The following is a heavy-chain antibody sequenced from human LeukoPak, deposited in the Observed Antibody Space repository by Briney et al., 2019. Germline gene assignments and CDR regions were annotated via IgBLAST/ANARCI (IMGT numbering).Heavy chain of an antibody. CDR2: IYYSGST. Sequence: SETLSLTCTVSGYSISSGYYWGWIRPPPGKGLEGIGSIYYSGSTYYNSSLKSRVTISVDTSKTQFSLKLISVTAADTAVYYCARGTMVRGVTGYYFDFWGQGTLLTVSS. V-gene: IGHV4-38-2*02. D-gene: IGHD3-10*01. CDR1: GYSISSGYY. J-gene: IGHJ4*02. CDR3: ARGTMVRGVTGYYFDF.